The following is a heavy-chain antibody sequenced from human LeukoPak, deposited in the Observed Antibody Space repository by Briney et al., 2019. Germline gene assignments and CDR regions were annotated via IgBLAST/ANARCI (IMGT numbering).Heavy chain of an antibody. CDR3: ARESHILYDYVWGSYRDENYFDY. CDR1: GGSISSYY. J-gene: IGHJ4*02. CDR2: IYTSGST. V-gene: IGHV4-4*07. D-gene: IGHD3-16*02. Sequence: SETLSLTCTVSGGSISSYYWSWIRQPAGKGLEWIGRIYTSGSTNYNPSLKSRVTMSVDTSKNQFYLKLSSVTAADTAVYYCARESHILYDYVWGSYRDENYFDYWGQGTLVTVSS.